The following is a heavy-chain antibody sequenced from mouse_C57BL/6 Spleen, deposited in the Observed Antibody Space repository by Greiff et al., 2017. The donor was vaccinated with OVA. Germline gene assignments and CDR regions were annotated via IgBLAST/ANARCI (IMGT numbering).Heavy chain of an antibody. V-gene: IGHV1-55*01. CDR2: IYPGSGST. J-gene: IGHJ1*03. CDR1: GYTFTSYW. Sequence: VQLQQPGAELVKPGASVKMSCKASGYTFTSYWITWVKQRPGQGLEWIGDIYPGSGSTNYNEKFKSKATLTVDTSSSTAYMQLSSLTSEDSAVYYCARGDYGSSYKAYWYFDVWGTGTTVTVSS. D-gene: IGHD1-1*01. CDR3: ARGDYGSSYKAYWYFDV.